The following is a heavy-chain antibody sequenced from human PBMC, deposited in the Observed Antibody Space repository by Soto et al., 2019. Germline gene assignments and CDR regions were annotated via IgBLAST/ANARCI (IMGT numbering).Heavy chain of an antibody. CDR3: ARDPGIPYYYGMDV. CDR2: INPKDGKT. J-gene: IGHJ6*02. Sequence: ASVKVSCKVSGYTLTELSMHWVRQAPGKGLEWMGGINPKDGKTNYAQKFQGRVTITADESTSTAYMELSSLRSEDTAVYYCARDPGIPYYYGMDVWGQGTTVTVSS. V-gene: IGHV1-24*01. CDR1: GYTLTELS. D-gene: IGHD1-20*01.